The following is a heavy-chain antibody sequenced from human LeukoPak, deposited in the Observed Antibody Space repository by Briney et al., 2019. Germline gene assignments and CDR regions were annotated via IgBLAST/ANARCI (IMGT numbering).Heavy chain of an antibody. D-gene: IGHD3-10*01. CDR1: GGTFSSYA. CDR3: ARETSEFAADY. Sequence: ASVKVSCKASGGTFSSYAIGWVRQAPGQGLEWMGGIIPIFGTANYAQKFQGRVTITTDESTSTAYMELSSLRSEDTAVYYCARETSEFAADYWGQGTLVTVSS. V-gene: IGHV1-69*05. CDR2: IIPIFGTA. J-gene: IGHJ4*02.